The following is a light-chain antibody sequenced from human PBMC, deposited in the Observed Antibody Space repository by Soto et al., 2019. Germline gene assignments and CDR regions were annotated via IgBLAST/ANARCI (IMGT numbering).Light chain of an antibody. CDR2: EVT. V-gene: IGLV2-14*03. Sequence: QSVLTQPASVSGSPGQSITISCTGTSSDVGGYNFVSWYQQHPGKAPKLMIYEVTSRPSGVSNRFSGSKSGNTASLTISGLQAADEADYYCNSYTTSSTLVFGTGTKLTVL. CDR3: NSYTTSSTLV. J-gene: IGLJ1*01. CDR1: SSDVGGYNF.